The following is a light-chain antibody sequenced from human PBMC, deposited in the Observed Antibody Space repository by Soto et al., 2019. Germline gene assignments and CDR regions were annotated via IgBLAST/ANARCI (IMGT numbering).Light chain of an antibody. Sequence: QSALNQPPSVSGSPGQSVTISCTGTSSDVGSYNRVSWYQQPPGTAPKLMIYDVSNRPSGVPDRFSGSKSGNTASLTISGLQAEDEADYYCSSYTSSNTYVFGTGTKVTVL. CDR3: SSYTSSNTYV. CDR2: DVS. CDR1: SSDVGSYNR. V-gene: IGLV2-18*02. J-gene: IGLJ1*01.